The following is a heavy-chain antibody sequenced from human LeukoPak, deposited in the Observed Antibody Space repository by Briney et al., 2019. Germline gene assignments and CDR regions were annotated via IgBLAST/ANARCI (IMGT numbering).Heavy chain of an antibody. Sequence: GGSLRLSCAASGFTFSSYWMNWVRQAPGKGLEWVANIKQDGSEKYFVDSVKGRFTISRDNAKNSLYLQMNSLRAEDAAVYYCARLRVGAQYYFDYWGQGTLVTVSS. J-gene: IGHJ4*02. CDR2: IKQDGSEK. CDR3: ARLRVGAQYYFDY. D-gene: IGHD1-26*01. CDR1: GFTFSSYW. V-gene: IGHV3-7*01.